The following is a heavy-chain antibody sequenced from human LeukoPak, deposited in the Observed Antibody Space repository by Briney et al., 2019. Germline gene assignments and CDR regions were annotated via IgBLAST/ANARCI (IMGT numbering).Heavy chain of an antibody. D-gene: IGHD2-2*01. CDR2: IYYSGGNT. J-gene: IGHJ4*02. Sequence: PGGSLRLSCAASGFMFSNFAMSWVRQAPGKGLEWVSTIYYSGGNTYSADSVKGRFTISRDNAKNTLNLQKNSLRAEDTAVYYCAKDQGQAVVPRRFDNWGQGALVTVSS. CDR1: GFMFSNFA. CDR3: AKDQGQAVVPRRFDN. V-gene: IGHV3-23*01.